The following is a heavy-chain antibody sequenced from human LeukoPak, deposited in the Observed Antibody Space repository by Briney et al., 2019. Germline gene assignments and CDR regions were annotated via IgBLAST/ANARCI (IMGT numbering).Heavy chain of an antibody. D-gene: IGHD2-8*01. CDR3: ARHVYCTNDVCSDY. CDR1: GGSISSYS. Sequence: SETLSLTCTVSGGSISSYSWSWIRQPPGKGLEWIGYIYYSGSTNYNPSLKSRVTISVDTSKNQFSLKLSSVTAADTAVYYCARHVYCTNDVCSDYWGQGALVTVSS. J-gene: IGHJ4*02. CDR2: IYYSGST. V-gene: IGHV4-59*08.